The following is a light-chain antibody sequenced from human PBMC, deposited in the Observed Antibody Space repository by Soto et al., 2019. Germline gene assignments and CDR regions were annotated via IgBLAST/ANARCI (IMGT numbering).Light chain of an antibody. CDR1: QSVASSH. V-gene: IGKV3D-20*02. CDR3: QQRSNWLT. CDR2: GAS. Sequence: EIVLTQSPGTLSLSPGERATVSCRASQSVASSHLAWYRQKPGQTPRLLIFGASTRATGTPARFSGSGSGTDFTLTISSLEPEDFAVYYCQQRSNWLTFGGGTKVDIK. J-gene: IGKJ4*01.